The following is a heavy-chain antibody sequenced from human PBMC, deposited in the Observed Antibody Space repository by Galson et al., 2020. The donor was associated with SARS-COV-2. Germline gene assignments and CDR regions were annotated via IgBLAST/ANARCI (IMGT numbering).Heavy chain of an antibody. CDR3: ARARSGYYYFDY. CDR2: INSDSEAI. Sequence: GGSLRLSCATSGFPFSLYSMNWVRQAPGKGLEWIAYINSDSEAIYYAESVKGRFTISRDNSKNTLYLQMNSLRAEDTAVYYCARARSGYYYFDYWGQGTLVTVSS. CDR1: GFPFSLYS. J-gene: IGHJ4*02. V-gene: IGHV3-48*01. D-gene: IGHD3-22*01.